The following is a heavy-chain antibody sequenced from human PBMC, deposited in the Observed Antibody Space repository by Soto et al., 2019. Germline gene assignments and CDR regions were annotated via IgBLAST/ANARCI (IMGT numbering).Heavy chain of an antibody. Sequence: SETLSLTCTVSGGSISSYYWSWIRQPAGKGLEWIGRIYTSGSTNYNPSLKSRVTMSVDTSKNQFSLKLSSVTAADTAVYYCARSPGGMVRGVITYYYYGMDVWGQGTTVTAPQ. CDR1: GGSISSYY. D-gene: IGHD3-10*01. CDR2: IYTSGST. CDR3: ARSPGGMVRGVITYYYYGMDV. J-gene: IGHJ6*01. V-gene: IGHV4-4*07.